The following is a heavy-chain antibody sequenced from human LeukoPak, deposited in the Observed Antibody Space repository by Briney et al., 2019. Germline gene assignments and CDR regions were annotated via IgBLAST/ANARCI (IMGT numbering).Heavy chain of an antibody. CDR3: ARHNYYDSSGYYPLGY. J-gene: IGHJ4*02. Sequence: SETLSLTCTVSGDSITSNYWSWIRQPPGKGLEWIGYLHYRGNTNHNSSLKSRVTISLDTSKNQFSLKLSSVTAADTAVYYCARHNYYDSSGYYPLGYWGQGTLVTVSS. V-gene: IGHV4-59*08. D-gene: IGHD3-22*01. CDR2: LHYRGNT. CDR1: GDSITSNY.